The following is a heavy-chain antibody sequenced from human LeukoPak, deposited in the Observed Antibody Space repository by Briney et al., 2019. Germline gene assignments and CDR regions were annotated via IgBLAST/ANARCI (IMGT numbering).Heavy chain of an antibody. D-gene: IGHD3-22*01. V-gene: IGHV5-51*01. CDR2: IYPGDSDT. CDR3: ARQNSDSPNNYYDSSGYSLDY. J-gene: IGHJ4*02. Sequence: GESLKISCKGSVYSFTSYWIGWVRQMPGKGLEWMGIIYPGDSDTRYSPSFQGQVTISADKSISTAYLQWSSLKASDTAMYYCARQNSDSPNNYYDSSGYSLDYWGQGTLVTVSS. CDR1: VYSFTSYW.